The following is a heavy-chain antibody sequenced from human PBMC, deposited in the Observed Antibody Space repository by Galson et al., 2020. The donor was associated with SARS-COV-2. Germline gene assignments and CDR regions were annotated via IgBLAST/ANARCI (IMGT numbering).Heavy chain of an antibody. CDR3: TTAESDGGWFDP. CDR2: MNPNSGNT. CDR1: GYTFTSYD. V-gene: IGHV1-8*01. Sequence: ASVKVSCKASGYTFTSYDIHWVRQASGQGLEWMGWMNPNSGNTGFPQKFQGRVTMSRDTSISTAYVELSSLTSEDTAVYYCTTAESDGGWFDPWGQGTLVTVSS. D-gene: IGHD4-17*01. J-gene: IGHJ5*02.